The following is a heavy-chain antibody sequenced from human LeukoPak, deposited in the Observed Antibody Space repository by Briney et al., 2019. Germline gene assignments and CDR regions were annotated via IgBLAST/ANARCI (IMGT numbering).Heavy chain of an antibody. V-gene: IGHV4-4*07. J-gene: IGHJ4*02. CDR1: GGSISSYY. D-gene: IGHD5-18*01. Sequence: SETLSLTCTVSGGSISSYYWSWIRQPAGKGLEWIGRIYTGGSTIYNPSLRSRLTMSVDTSKNQFSLNLSSVTAADTAVYYCAGGTRLRGYTYGPPFDYWGQGTLITVSS. CDR2: IYTGGST. CDR3: AGGTRLRGYTYGPPFDY.